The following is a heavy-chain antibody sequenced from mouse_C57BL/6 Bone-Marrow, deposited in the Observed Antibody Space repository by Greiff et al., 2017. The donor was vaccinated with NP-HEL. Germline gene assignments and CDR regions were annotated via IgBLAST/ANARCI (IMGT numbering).Heavy chain of an antibody. D-gene: IGHD2-4*01. J-gene: IGHJ3*01. CDR3: VRQGGLRQVWFAY. CDR1: GFSFNTYA. V-gene: IGHV10-1*01. Sequence: EVHLVESGGGLVQPRGSLKLSCAASGFSFNTYAMNWVRQAPGKGLEWVARIRSKSNNYATYYADSVKDRFTISRDDSESMLYLQMNNLKTEDTAMYYCVRQGGLRQVWFAYWGQGTLVTVSA. CDR2: IRSKSNNYAT.